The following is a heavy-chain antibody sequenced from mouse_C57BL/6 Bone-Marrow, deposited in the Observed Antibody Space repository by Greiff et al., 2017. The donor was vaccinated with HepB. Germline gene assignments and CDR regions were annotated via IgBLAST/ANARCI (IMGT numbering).Heavy chain of an antibody. D-gene: IGHD1-1*01. V-gene: IGHV1-7*01. CDR1: GYTFTSYW. Sequence: QVHVKQSGAELAKPGASVKLSCKASGYTFTSYWMHWVKQRPGQGLEWIGYINPSSGYTKYNQKFKDKATLTADKSSSAAYMQLSSLTYEDSAVYYCAPLYFYGSSYGDYWGQGTTLTVSS. J-gene: IGHJ2*01. CDR3: APLYFYGSSYGDY. CDR2: INPSSGYT.